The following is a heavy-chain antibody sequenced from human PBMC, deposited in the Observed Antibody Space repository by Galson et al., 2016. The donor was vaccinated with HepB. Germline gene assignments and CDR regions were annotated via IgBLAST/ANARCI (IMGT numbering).Heavy chain of an antibody. D-gene: IGHD3-10*01. V-gene: IGHV3-23*01. CDR3: YGHLDY. CDR1: GFTFSAYA. J-gene: IGHJ4*02. CDR2: ISGRADTT. Sequence: SLRLSCAASGFTFSAYAMTWVRQTPGKGLEWVSAISGRADTTYYADSVKGRFTVSRDNSKNTLSLQMNSLKTEDTALYYCYGHLDYWGRGTLVTVSS.